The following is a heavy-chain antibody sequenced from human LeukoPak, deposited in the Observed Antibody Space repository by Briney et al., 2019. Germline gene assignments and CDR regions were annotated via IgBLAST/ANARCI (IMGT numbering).Heavy chain of an antibody. D-gene: IGHD3-22*01. Sequence: GGSLRLSCAASGFTFSSYEMNWVRQAPGKGLEWVSSISSSSRYIYYADSVKGRFTISRDNAKTSLYLQMNSLRAEDTAVYYCARVRRRYYDSSGYYSENAFDIWGQGTMVTVSS. CDR1: GFTFSSYE. CDR3: ARVRRRYYDSSGYYSENAFDI. CDR2: ISSSSRYI. V-gene: IGHV3-21*01. J-gene: IGHJ3*02.